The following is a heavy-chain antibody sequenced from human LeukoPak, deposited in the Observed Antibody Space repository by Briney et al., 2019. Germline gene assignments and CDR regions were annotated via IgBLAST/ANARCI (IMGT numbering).Heavy chain of an antibody. Sequence: SETLSLTCSVSGASISSYYWNWIRQPPGKGLEWLGNTYSSGSTNYNPSLKSRVTISLDTSKSQFSLRLSSVTAADTAVYYCAKARFLVGVVMMPWGQGTQVTVSS. CDR2: TYSSGST. CDR3: AKARFLVGVVMMP. V-gene: IGHV4-59*01. D-gene: IGHD3-3*01. CDR1: GASISSYY. J-gene: IGHJ4*02.